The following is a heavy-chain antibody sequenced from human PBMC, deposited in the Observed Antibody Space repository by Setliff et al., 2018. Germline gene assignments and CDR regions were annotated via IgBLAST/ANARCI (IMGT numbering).Heavy chain of an antibody. D-gene: IGHD7-27*01. Sequence: GGSLRLSCVASGFTFNEHAMHWVRQAPGKGLEWVSSISGNSGKVGYADSVKDRFTISRDNAKNTLYLQMNSLRGEDTAVYFCACLDWGENFFNVDVWGKGTTVTVSS. CDR3: ACLDWGENFFNVDV. J-gene: IGHJ6*04. CDR2: ISGNSGKV. V-gene: IGHV3-9*01. CDR1: GFTFNEHA.